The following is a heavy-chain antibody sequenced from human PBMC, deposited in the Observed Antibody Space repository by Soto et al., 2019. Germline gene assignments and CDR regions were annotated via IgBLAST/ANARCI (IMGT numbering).Heavy chain of an antibody. J-gene: IGHJ5*02. CDR2: IYHSGST. D-gene: IGHD3-22*01. V-gene: IGHV4-4*02. Sequence: PSETLSLTCAVSGGSISSSNWWSWVRQPPGKGLEWIGEIYHSGSTNYNPSLKSRVTISVDKSKNQFSLKLSSVTAADTAVYYCARGEREYYDSSGYYSNWFDPWGQGTLVTVSS. CDR3: ARGEREYYDSSGYYSNWFDP. CDR1: GGSISSSNW.